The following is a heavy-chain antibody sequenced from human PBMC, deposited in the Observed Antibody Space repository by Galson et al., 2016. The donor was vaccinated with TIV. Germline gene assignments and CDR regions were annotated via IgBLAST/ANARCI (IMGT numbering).Heavy chain of an antibody. V-gene: IGHV4-38-2*01. D-gene: IGHD3-10*01. J-gene: IGHJ5*02. CDR3: ARQALIWFGEPEGWSDP. Sequence: SETLSLTCAVTGYSIKNGHFWGWIRQPPGQGLEWIGSISHSGTPYYNPSLKSRLTMSLDTSNNNFSLKLSSVTAADTAVYFCARQALIWFGEPEGWSDPWGQGTLVTVSS. CDR2: ISHSGTP. CDR1: GYSIKNGHF.